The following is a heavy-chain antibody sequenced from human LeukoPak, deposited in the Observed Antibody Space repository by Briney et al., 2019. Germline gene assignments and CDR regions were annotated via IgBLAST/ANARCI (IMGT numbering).Heavy chain of an antibody. J-gene: IGHJ5*02. CDR3: ASAGVGFSLDP. CDR1: GFTFSSSE. V-gene: IGHV3-48*03. Sequence: GGSLRLSCAASGFTFSSSEMNWVRQTPGKGLECVSSISSSGTTIYYADSVKGRFTISRDNAKHSLYLQMNSLRAEDTAVYYCASAGVGFSLDPWGQGTLVTVSS. D-gene: IGHD2-8*01. CDR2: ISSSGTTI.